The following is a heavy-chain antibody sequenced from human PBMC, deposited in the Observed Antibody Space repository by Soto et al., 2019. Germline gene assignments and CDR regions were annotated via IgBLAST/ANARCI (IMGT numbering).Heavy chain of an antibody. CDR2: MNPNSGHT. CDR1: GDTFTSYD. Sequence: QVQLVQSGAEVKKPGASVKVSCKASGDTFTSYDINWVRQATGQGLEWMGWMNPNSGHTGYAQKFQGRVTMTRSTSINNAYTEVRNLTCKVPAVYYCANGGSTSAFDIWGQGTMVTVSS. J-gene: IGHJ3*02. D-gene: IGHD2-2*01. V-gene: IGHV1-8*01. CDR3: ANGGSTSAFDI.